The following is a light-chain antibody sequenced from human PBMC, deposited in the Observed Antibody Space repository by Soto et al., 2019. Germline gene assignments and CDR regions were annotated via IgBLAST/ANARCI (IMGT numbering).Light chain of an antibody. V-gene: IGLV2-8*01. CDR2: EVS. CDR3: SSYAGSNNWV. Sequence: QSVLTQPPSASGSPGQSVTLSCTGTSSDVGGYNFVSWYQQHPGKAPKLMIYEVSKRPSGVPNRFSGSKVGNTASLTVSGLQAEDEADYYCSSYAGSNNWVFGGGTKVTVL. CDR1: SSDVGGYNF. J-gene: IGLJ3*02.